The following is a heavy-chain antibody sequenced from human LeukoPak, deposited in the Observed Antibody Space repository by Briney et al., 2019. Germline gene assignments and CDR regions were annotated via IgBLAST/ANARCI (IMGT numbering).Heavy chain of an antibody. CDR3: AKVAKYYYGPETYYFFEQ. CDR1: GFTFSSYG. D-gene: IGHD3-10*01. V-gene: IGHV3-30*02. Sequence: GGSLRLSCAASGFTFSSYGMHWVRQAPGKGLEWAAFIRYDGSNKYYADSVKGRFTISRDYAKNSLYLQMNSLRVEDTAVYYCAKVAKYYYGPETYYFFEQWGQGTPVTASS. J-gene: IGHJ4*02. CDR2: IRYDGSNK.